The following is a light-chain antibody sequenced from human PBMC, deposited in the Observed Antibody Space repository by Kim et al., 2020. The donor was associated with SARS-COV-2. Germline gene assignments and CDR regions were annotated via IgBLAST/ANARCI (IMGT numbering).Light chain of an antibody. CDR3: QSYASSLSGVL. V-gene: IGLV1-40*01. Sequence: QSVLTQPPSVSGAPGQRVTIPCTGSSSNIGAGYDVHWYQQLPGTAPKLLIYGNSNRPSGVPDRFSGSKSGTSASLAITGLQAEDEADYYCQSYASSLSGVLFGGGAQLAVL. CDR1: SSNIGAGYD. CDR2: GNS. J-gene: IGLJ2*01.